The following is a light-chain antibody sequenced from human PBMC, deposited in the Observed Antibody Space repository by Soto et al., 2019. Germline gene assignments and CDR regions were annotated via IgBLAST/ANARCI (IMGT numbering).Light chain of an antibody. V-gene: IGLV2-8*01. J-gene: IGLJ1*01. Sequence: QSALTQPPSASGSLGQSVTISYTGTSDDVGGYNYVSWYQQHPGKAPKIMIYEVSKRPSGVPDRFSGSKSGNTASLTVSGLQAEDEAAYYCCSHAGDNTYVFGTGTKLTVL. CDR2: EVS. CDR1: SDDVGGYNY. CDR3: CSHAGDNTYV.